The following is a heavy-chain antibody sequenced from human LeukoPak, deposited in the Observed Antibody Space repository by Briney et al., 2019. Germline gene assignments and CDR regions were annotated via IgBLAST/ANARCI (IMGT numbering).Heavy chain of an antibody. CDR3: AKNYDSSGAFDI. CDR1: GFTFSSYG. V-gene: IGHV3-30*18. Sequence: GGSLRLSCAASGFTFSSYGMHWVRQAPGKGLEWVAVISYDGNNKYYADSVKGRFTISRDNSKNTLYLQMNSLRAEDTAVYYCAKNYDSSGAFDIWGQGTMVTVSS. J-gene: IGHJ3*02. CDR2: ISYDGNNK. D-gene: IGHD3-22*01.